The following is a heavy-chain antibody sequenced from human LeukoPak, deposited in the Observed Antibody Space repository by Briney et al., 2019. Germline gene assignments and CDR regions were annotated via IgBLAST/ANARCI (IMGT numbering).Heavy chain of an antibody. CDR2: IIPIFGTA. V-gene: IGHV1-69*13. CDR1: GGTFSSYA. D-gene: IGHD5-18*01. CDR3: ARGTAQGYSYIDFDY. J-gene: IGHJ4*02. Sequence: SVKVSCKASGGTFSSYAISWVRQAPGQGLEWMGGIIPIFGTANYAQKFQGRVRITADESMNTAYMELTSLRSEDTAVYYCARGTAQGYSYIDFDYWGQGTPVTVSS.